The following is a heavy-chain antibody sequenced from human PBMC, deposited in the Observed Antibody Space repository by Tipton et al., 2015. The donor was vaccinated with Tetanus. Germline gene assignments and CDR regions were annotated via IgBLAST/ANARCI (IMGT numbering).Heavy chain of an antibody. V-gene: IGHV4-59*01. CDR2: IFYSGTI. D-gene: IGHD3-10*01. J-gene: IGHJ4*02. CDR1: GDSMSSYY. Sequence: TLSLTCSVSGDSMSSYYWSWIRQPPGKTLEWLGYIFYSGTISYNPSLKSRVIMSVDTSRKQFSLSLSSVTAADTAVYYCAREAPDEGVYFDKWGQGILVTVSS. CDR3: AREAPDEGVYFDK.